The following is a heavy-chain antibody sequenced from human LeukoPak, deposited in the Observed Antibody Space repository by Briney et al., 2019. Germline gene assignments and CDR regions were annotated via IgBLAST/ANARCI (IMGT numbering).Heavy chain of an antibody. V-gene: IGHV1-18*01. Sequence: ASVKVSCKASGYTFTSYGISWVRQAPGQGLEWMGWISAYNGNTNYAQKLQGRVTMTTDTSTSTAYMELRSLRSDDTAVYYCARDDILLWFGDFQHWGQGTPVTVSS. D-gene: IGHD3-10*01. CDR2: ISAYNGNT. J-gene: IGHJ1*01. CDR1: GYTFTSYG. CDR3: ARDDILLWFGDFQH.